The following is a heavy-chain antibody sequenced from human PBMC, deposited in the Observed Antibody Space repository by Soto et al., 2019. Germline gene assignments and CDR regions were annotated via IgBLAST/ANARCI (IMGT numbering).Heavy chain of an antibody. CDR1: GYTLTELS. J-gene: IGHJ4*02. Sequence: QVELVQSGAEVKKPGASVKVSCKVSGYTLTELSMHWVRQAPGKGLEWMGVFDAEDGAASYAQNFQGRVTMTVDTSTDTAYMEVTSLRSEDTAVYYSATDLFPDYADAWVTFRPADYWGQGTQVTVSS. V-gene: IGHV1-24*01. D-gene: IGHD3-16*02. CDR2: FDAEDGAA. CDR3: ATDLFPDYADAWVTFRPADY.